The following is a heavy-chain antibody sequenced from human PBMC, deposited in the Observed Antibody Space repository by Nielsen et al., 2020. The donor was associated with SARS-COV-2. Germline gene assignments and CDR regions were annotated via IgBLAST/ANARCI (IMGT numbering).Heavy chain of an antibody. J-gene: IGHJ6*02. V-gene: IGHV3-7*03. CDR3: ARRNGMDV. CDR1: GFTFSNYW. Sequence: GESLKISCAASGFTFSNYWMTWVRQAPGKGLEWVANIKEDGSEKYYVDSVKGRFTISRDNAKNSLYLQMNSLRAKDTAVYFCARRNGMDVWGQGTTVTVSS. CDR2: IKEDGSEK.